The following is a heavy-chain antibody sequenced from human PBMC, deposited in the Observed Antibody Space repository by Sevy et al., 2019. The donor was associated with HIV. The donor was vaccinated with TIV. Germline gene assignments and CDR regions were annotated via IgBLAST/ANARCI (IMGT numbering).Heavy chain of an antibody. V-gene: IGHV3-23*01. Sequence: GGSLRLSCAASGFTFSSYAMSWVRQAPGKGLEWVSAISGSGGSTYYADSVKGRFTISRDNSKNTLYLQMNSLRAEDTAVYYCAKDQSITGTTGYMHVWGKGTTVTVSS. CDR1: GFTFSSYA. CDR3: AKDQSITGTTGYMHV. CDR2: ISGSGGST. D-gene: IGHD1-7*01. J-gene: IGHJ6*03.